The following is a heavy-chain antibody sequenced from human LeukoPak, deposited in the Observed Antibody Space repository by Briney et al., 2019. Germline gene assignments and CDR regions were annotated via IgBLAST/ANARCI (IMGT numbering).Heavy chain of an antibody. V-gene: IGHV1-8*01. CDR3: VRVFNGYSL. J-gene: IGHJ4*02. D-gene: IGHD6-13*01. CDR2: MKPKSGNT. Sequence: ASVKVSCKASGYTFTSYDINWVRQATGQGLEWMGWMKPKSGNTGYAQKFQGRVTMTRNTSITTVYMELSSLRSEDTAVYYCVRVFNGYSLWGQGTLVTVSS. CDR1: GYTFTSYD.